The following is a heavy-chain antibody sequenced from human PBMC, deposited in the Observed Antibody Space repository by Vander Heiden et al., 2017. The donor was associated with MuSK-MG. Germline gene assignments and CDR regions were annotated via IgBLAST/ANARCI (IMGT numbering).Heavy chain of an antibody. J-gene: IGHJ5*02. Sequence: QLPLQASGPGLVKPSETLSLPCTVSGDPISHNHYYSAWIRPPPGKGLEWIGSMFYRGSTYYNPSPKSRVTISVDTTKNELSLKLSSVAAADTAVYYCAKHLRHDNVIYNWFDTWGQGTLVTVSS. CDR2: MFYRGST. D-gene: IGHD3-10*01. CDR1: GDPISHNHYY. CDR3: AKHLRHDNVIYNWFDT. V-gene: IGHV4-39*01.